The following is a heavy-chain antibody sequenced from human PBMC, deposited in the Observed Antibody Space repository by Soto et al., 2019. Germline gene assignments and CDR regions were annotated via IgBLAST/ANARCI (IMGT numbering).Heavy chain of an antibody. D-gene: IGHD1-7*01. CDR3: ARVELELRGKSYYYYGMDV. CDR2: INHSGST. Sequence: SETLSLTCAVYGRSFSGYYWSWIRQPPGKGLEWIGEINHSGSTKYNPSLKSRVTISVDTSKNQFSLKLSSVTGADTAVYYCARVELELRGKSYYYYGMDVWGQGTTVTVSS. V-gene: IGHV4-34*01. J-gene: IGHJ6*02. CDR1: GRSFSGYY.